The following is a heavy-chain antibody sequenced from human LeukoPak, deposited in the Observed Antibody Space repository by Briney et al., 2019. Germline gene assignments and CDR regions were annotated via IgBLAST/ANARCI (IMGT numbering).Heavy chain of an antibody. V-gene: IGHV1-69*05. CDR1: GGTFSSYA. Sequence: ASVKVSCKASGGTFSSYAISWVRQAPGQGVEWMGGIIPIFGTANYAQKFQGRVTITTDESTSTAYMELSSLRSEDTAVYYCARGRPALVVITYFDYWGQGTLVTVSS. CDR3: ARGRPALVVITYFDY. CDR2: IIPIFGTA. J-gene: IGHJ4*02. D-gene: IGHD3-22*01.